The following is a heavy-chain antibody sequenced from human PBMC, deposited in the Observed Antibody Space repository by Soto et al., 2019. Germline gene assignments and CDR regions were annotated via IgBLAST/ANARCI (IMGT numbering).Heavy chain of an antibody. CDR1: GGSISSSNW. Sequence: PSETLSLTCAVSGGSISSSNWWSWVRQPPGKGLEWIGEIYHSGSTNYNPSLKSRVTISVDKSKNQFSLKVSSVTAADTAMYYCARSLGGDYAPPYNYYYYYYGMDVWGHGTTVTVSS. J-gene: IGHJ6*02. CDR3: ARSLGGDYAPPYNYYYYYYGMDV. V-gene: IGHV4-4*02. D-gene: IGHD4-17*01. CDR2: IYHSGST.